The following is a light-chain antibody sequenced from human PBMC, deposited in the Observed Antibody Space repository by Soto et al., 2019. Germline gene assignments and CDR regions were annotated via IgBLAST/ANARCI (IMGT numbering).Light chain of an antibody. V-gene: IGLV2-23*01. Sequence: QSVLTQPASVSGSPGQSTTISCTGTSSDVGSYNFVSWYQQHPGKAPKLMIYEGSKRPSGVSNRFSGSKSGNTASLTISGLQAEDEADYYCCSYAGSSTWVFGTGTKLTVL. J-gene: IGLJ1*01. CDR2: EGS. CDR1: SSDVGSYNF. CDR3: CSYAGSSTWV.